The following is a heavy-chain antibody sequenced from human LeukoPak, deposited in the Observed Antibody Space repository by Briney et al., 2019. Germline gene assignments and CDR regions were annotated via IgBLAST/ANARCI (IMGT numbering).Heavy chain of an antibody. D-gene: IGHD4-17*01. CDR3: ARDRDYSEYVFAY. CDR2: INPNAGSA. J-gene: IGHJ4*02. V-gene: IGHV1-46*01. Sequence: ASVRLSCEASGYSFTSHYMHWVRQAPGQGLEWMGIINPNAGSATYAQKFQGRVSMTRDMSTRTVYLELSGLRSEDTALYYCARDRDYSEYVFAYWGQGTLVTVSS. CDR1: GYSFTSHY.